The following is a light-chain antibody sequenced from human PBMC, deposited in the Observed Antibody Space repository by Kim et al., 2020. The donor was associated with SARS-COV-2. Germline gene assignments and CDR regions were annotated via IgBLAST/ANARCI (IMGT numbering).Light chain of an antibody. Sequence: SYELTQPPSVSVFPGQTATIACSGDELGDKYACWYQQKPGQSPVLVIYEGTERPPGIPERFSGSKSGTTATLTISGTQTLDEADYYCQAWDRRTVIFGGGTKLTVL. V-gene: IGLV3-1*01. J-gene: IGLJ2*01. CDR2: EGT. CDR3: QAWDRRTVI. CDR1: ELGDKY.